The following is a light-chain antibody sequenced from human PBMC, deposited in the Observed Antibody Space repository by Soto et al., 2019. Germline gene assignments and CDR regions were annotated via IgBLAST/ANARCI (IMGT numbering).Light chain of an antibody. CDR3: QQRANWRIT. J-gene: IGKJ5*01. V-gene: IGKV3-11*01. Sequence: EIVLTQSQATLSLSPGERATLSCRASQSVSSSLAWYQQKPGQSPRLLIYDTSNRATGIPARFSGSGSGTDFTLTISSLEPEDLAVYYCQQRANWRITFGQGTRLDIK. CDR2: DTS. CDR1: QSVSSS.